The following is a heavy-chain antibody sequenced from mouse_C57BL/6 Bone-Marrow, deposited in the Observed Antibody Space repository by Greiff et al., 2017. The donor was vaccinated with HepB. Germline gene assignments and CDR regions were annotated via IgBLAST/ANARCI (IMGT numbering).Heavy chain of an antibody. Sequence: VQLKESGGDLVKPGGSLKLSCAASGFTFSSYGMSWVRQTPDKRLGWVATISSGGSYTYYPDSVKGRFTISRDNTKNTLYLQMSSLKSEDTAMYYCARERDWFAYWGQGTLVTVSA. J-gene: IGHJ3*01. V-gene: IGHV5-6*01. CDR2: ISSGGSYT. CDR3: ARERDWFAY. CDR1: GFTFSSYG.